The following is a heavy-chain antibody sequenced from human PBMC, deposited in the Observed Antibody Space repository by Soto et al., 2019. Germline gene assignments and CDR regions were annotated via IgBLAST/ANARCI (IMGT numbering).Heavy chain of an antibody. CDR1: GGSISSTKYY. D-gene: IGHD6-13*01. J-gene: IGHJ4*02. V-gene: IGHV4-39*02. CDR2: IYYSGST. CDR3: ARRASSSWYFDY. Sequence: QLQLQESGPGLVKPSETLSLTCTVSGGSISSTKYYWGWIRQPPGKGLEWIGSIYYSGSTSYNPSLQSRXXTXVXRSKNHFSLKRSSVTAADTAVYYCARRASSSWYFDYWGQGTLVTVSS.